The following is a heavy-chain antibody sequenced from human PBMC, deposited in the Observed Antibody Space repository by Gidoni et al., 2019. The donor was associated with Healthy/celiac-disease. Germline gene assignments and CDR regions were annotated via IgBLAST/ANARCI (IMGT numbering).Heavy chain of an antibody. CDR2: MSGSGGST. V-gene: IGHV3-23*01. J-gene: IGHJ4*02. Sequence: EVQLLESGGGLVQPGRSLRLSCASSGFTFSSYALRWVRQAPGKGPEWVSVMSGSGGSTYYAGSGKGRFTISRDNSKNTLYLQMNSLRAEDTAVYYCAKRLEGWLPSIFDYWGQGTLVTVSS. D-gene: IGHD6-19*01. CDR3: AKRLEGWLPSIFDY. CDR1: GFTFSSYA.